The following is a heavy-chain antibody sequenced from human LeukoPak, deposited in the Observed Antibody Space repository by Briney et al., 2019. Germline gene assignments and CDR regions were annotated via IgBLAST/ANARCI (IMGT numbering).Heavy chain of an antibody. CDR2: IKRDARTI. V-gene: IGHV3-74*01. Sequence: GGSLRLSCVGSGFTFSSSWMHWVRQPPGKGLVWVSRIKRDARTIDYADSVKGRFTISRDNSKNTLYLQMNSLRAEDTAVYYCAKDFIVVVVAATRLDYWGQGTLVTVSS. CDR3: AKDFIVVVVAATRLDY. CDR1: GFTFSSSW. D-gene: IGHD2-15*01. J-gene: IGHJ4*02.